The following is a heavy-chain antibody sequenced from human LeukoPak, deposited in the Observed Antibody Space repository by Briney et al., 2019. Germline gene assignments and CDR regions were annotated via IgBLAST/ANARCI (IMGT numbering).Heavy chain of an antibody. D-gene: IGHD3/OR15-3a*01. V-gene: IGHV3-15*01. CDR2: IKSKVDGETT. CDR3: SRRFWTGYYDS. Sequence: GGSLRLSCAASGFTFSSAWMTWVRQAPGKGLEYVARIKSKVDGETTDYIAPVKGRFIISRDDSKNTLYLQMNSLRTEDTDVYYCSRRFWTGYYDSWGQGTLVTVSS. CDR1: GFTFSSAW. J-gene: IGHJ4*02.